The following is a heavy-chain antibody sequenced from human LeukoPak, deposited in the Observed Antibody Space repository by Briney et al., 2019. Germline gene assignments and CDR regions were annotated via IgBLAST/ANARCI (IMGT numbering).Heavy chain of an antibody. J-gene: IGHJ4*02. V-gene: IGHV3-23*01. D-gene: IGHD6-19*01. CDR1: RFIFSTYS. CDR2: ISDGGTNT. Sequence: PGGSLRLSCAASRFIFSTYSMSWVRQAPGKGPEWASSISDGGTNTYYADSVKGRFTISRDNSKNTLSLQMNNLRDEDTAVCYCAKDAAAVTGRRAGFDYWGQGTLVTVSS. CDR3: AKDAAAVTGRRAGFDY.